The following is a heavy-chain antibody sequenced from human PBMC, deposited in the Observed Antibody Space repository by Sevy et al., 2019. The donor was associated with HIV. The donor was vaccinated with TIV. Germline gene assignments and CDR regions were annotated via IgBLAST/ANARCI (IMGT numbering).Heavy chain of an antibody. D-gene: IGHD3-10*01. V-gene: IGHV4-34*01. CDR1: GGSFSGYY. J-gene: IGHJ6*03. CDR2: INHSGST. CDR3: ARGGKLWFGELRYYYYMDV. Sequence: SETLSLTCAVYGGSFSGYYWSWIRQPPGKGLEWIGEINHSGSTNYNPSLRSRVTISVDTSKNQFSLKLSVVTAADTAVYYCARGGKLWFGELRYYYYMDVWGKGTTVTVSS.